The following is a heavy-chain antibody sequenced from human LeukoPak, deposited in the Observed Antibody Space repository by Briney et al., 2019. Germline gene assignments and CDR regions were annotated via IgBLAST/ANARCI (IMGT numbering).Heavy chain of an antibody. CDR3: ARGNTAMVNDAFDI. Sequence: ASVKVSCKASGGTFSSYAISWVRQAPGQGLEWMGGIIPIFGTANYAQKFQGRVTITTDESTSTAYTELSSLRSEDTAVYYCARGNTAMVNDAFDIWGQGTMVTVSS. CDR1: GGTFSSYA. D-gene: IGHD5-18*01. J-gene: IGHJ3*02. V-gene: IGHV1-69*05. CDR2: IIPIFGTA.